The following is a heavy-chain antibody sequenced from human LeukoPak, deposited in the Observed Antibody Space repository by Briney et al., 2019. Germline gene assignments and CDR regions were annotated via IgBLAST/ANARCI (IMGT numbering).Heavy chain of an antibody. D-gene: IGHD2-2*01. Sequence: GGSLRLSCAASGFTFSSYSMNWVRQAPGKGLEWVSSISSSSSYIYYADSVKGRFTISRDNAKNSLYLQMNSLRAEDTAVYYCAKPYAPFAAFDIWGQGTMVTVSS. CDR3: AKPYAPFAAFDI. CDR2: ISSSSSYI. CDR1: GFTFSSYS. J-gene: IGHJ3*02. V-gene: IGHV3-21*01.